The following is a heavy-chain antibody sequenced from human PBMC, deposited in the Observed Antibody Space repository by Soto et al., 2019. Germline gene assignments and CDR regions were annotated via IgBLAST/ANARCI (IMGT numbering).Heavy chain of an antibody. V-gene: IGHV5-51*01. Sequence: GESLKISCKGSGYSFTNYWLAWVRPIPGRGLEVMGIIYPGNSETIYSPSFQGQVTISADKSINTAYLQLGSPEASDTAMYYCARHLRNDYRSLDYWGQGTLVTVSS. D-gene: IGHD4-17*01. CDR1: GYSFTNYW. CDR2: IYPGNSET. J-gene: IGHJ4*02. CDR3: ARHLRNDYRSLDY.